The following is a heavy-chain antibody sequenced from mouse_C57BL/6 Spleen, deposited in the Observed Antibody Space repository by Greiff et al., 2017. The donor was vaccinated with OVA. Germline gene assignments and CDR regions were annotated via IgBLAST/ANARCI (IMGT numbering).Heavy chain of an antibody. CDR2: ISDGGSYT. V-gene: IGHV5-4*01. Sequence: EVMLVESGGGLVKPGGSLKLSCAASGFTFSSYAMSWVRQTPEKRLEWVATISDGGSYTYYPDNVKGRFTISRDNAKNNLYLQMSHLKSEDTAMYYCARDLYYYGSSYGYFDYWGQGTTLTVSS. D-gene: IGHD1-1*01. J-gene: IGHJ2*01. CDR1: GFTFSSYA. CDR3: ARDLYYYGSSYGYFDY.